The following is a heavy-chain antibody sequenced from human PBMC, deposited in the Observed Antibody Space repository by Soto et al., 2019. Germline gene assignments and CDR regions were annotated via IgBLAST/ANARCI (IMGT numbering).Heavy chain of an antibody. D-gene: IGHD3-10*01. J-gene: IGHJ3*02. CDR2: INAGNGNT. Sequence: GASVKVSCKASGYTFTSYAMHWVRQAPGQRLEWMGWINAGNGNTKYSQKFQGRVTITRDTSASTAYMELSSLRSEDTAVYYCARVRGRGVRYDEAPDAFDIWGQVTMVTVSS. CDR3: ARVRGRGVRYDEAPDAFDI. CDR1: GYTFTSYA. V-gene: IGHV1-3*01.